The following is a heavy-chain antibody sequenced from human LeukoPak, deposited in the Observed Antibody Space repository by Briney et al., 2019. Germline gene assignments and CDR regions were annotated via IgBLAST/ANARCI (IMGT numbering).Heavy chain of an antibody. Sequence: GGYLRLYCAASRFTFSNYGMLWVRQAPGKGLEWVAIISYDGSNKYYADSVKGRFTISRDNSKNKLYLQMNRLRVEDSAVYYCAKTGNHTWNGFDNWGQGTLVTVSS. V-gene: IGHV3-30*18. CDR2: ISYDGSNK. CDR1: RFTFSNYG. J-gene: IGHJ4*02. D-gene: IGHD1-20*01. CDR3: AKTGNHTWNGFDN.